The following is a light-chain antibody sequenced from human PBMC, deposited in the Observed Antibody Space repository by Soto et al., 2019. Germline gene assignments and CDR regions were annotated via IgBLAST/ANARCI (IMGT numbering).Light chain of an antibody. CDR3: QQYYRTPPS. J-gene: IGKJ2*03. CDR2: WAS. CDR1: QSVLDISNNKNY. Sequence: DIVMTQSPDSLAVSLGERATINCKSSQSVLDISNNKNYLAWYQQKPRQPPKLLIYWASTRESGVPDRFSGSASGTDFTLTISSLQAEDVAVYYCQQYYRTPPSFGQGTKLEIK. V-gene: IGKV4-1*01.